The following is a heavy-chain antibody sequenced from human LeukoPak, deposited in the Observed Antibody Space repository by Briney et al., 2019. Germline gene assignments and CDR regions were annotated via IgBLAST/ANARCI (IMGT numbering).Heavy chain of an antibody. Sequence: PGGSLRLSCAASGFTFDDYAMHWVRQAPGKGLEWVSGISWNSGSIGYADSVKGRFTISRDNAKNSLYLQMNSLRAEDTAVYYCAKDFVGSGWYDYWGQGTLVTVSS. V-gene: IGHV3-9*01. CDR3: AKDFVGSGWYDY. J-gene: IGHJ4*02. D-gene: IGHD6-19*01. CDR2: ISWNSGSI. CDR1: GFTFDDYA.